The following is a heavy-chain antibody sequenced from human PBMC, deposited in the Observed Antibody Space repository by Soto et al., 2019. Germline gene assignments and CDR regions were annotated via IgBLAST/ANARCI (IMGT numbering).Heavy chain of an antibody. CDR2: IYYSGST. V-gene: IGHV4-31*03. J-gene: IGHJ6*03. CDR3: ARGYCSGGSCRGYYYYMDV. Sequence: SETLSLTCTVSGGSISSGGYYWSWIRRHPGKGLEWIGYIYYSGSTYYNPSLKSRVTISVDTSKNQFSLKLSSVTAADTAVYYCARGYCSGGSCRGYYYYMDVWGKGTTVTVSS. D-gene: IGHD2-15*01. CDR1: GGSISSGGYY.